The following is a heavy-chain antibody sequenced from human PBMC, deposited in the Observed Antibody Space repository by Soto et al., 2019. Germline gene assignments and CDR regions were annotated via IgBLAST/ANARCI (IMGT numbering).Heavy chain of an antibody. CDR1: GYSLTELS. CDR2: FDPEDGAT. Sequence: GASVKVSCKVSGYSLTELSMHWVRQAPGKGLEWMGGFDPEDGATIYAQKFQGRVTMAEDISTDTTYMELSSLRSEDTAVYYCAIDLGFSFRAVRNCFDYWGQGTLVSVSS. D-gene: IGHD1-26*01. CDR3: AIDLGFSFRAVRNCFDY. V-gene: IGHV1-24*01. J-gene: IGHJ4*02.